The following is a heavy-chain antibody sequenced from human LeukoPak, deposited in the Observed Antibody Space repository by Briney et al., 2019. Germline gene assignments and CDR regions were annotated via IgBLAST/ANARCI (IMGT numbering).Heavy chain of an antibody. J-gene: IGHJ3*02. Sequence: SVKVSCKASGGTFSSYAISWVRQAPGQGLEWMGRIIPILGIANYAQKFQGRVTITADKSTSTAYMELSSLRSEDTAVYYCASVSYRYLDWLLSHDAFDIWGQGTMVTVSS. CDR2: IIPILGIA. CDR1: GGTFSSYA. D-gene: IGHD3-9*01. V-gene: IGHV1-69*04. CDR3: ASVSYRYLDWLLSHDAFDI.